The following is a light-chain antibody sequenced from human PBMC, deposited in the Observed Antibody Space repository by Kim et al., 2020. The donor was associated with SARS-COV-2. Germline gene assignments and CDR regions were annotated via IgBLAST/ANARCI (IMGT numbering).Light chain of an antibody. Sequence: APGERATSSCRASQRVSSSYLAWYQQKPGQAPRVLIYGASSRATGIPDRCSGSGSGTDFTLTISRLEPEDFAVYYCQQYGSSPLTFGGGTKVDIK. CDR3: QQYGSSPLT. CDR1: QRVSSSY. V-gene: IGKV3-20*01. J-gene: IGKJ4*01. CDR2: GAS.